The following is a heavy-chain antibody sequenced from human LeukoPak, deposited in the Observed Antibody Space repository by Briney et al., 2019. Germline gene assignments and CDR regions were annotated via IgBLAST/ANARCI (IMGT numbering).Heavy chain of an antibody. J-gene: IGHJ4*02. V-gene: IGHV4-61*02. D-gene: IGHD3-10*01. CDR2: IYTSGST. Sequence: SQTLSLTCTVSGGSISSGSYYWSWIRQPAGKGLEWIGRIYTSGSTNYNPSLKSRVTISVDTSKNQFSLKLSSVTAADTAVYYCARHRGLITMVRGPFDYWGQGTLVTVSS. CDR3: ARHRGLITMVRGPFDY. CDR1: GGSISSGSYY.